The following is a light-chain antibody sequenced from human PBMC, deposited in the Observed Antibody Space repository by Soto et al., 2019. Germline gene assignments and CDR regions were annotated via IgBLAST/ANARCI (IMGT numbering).Light chain of an antibody. V-gene: IGLV3-1*01. Sequence: SSELTQPPSVSVSPGQTASITCSGDKLGDKYACWYQQKPGQSPVLVIYQDSKRPSGIPERFSGSNTGNTATLTISGTQAMDEADYCCQACDSSTVVFGGGTKLTVL. J-gene: IGLJ2*01. CDR3: QACDSSTVV. CDR1: KLGDKY. CDR2: QDS.